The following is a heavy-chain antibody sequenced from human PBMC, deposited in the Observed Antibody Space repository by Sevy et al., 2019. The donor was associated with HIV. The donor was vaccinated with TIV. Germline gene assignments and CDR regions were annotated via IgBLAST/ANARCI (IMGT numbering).Heavy chain of an antibody. Sequence: GESLKISCAASGFTFNSYDMHWVRQGTEKGLEWVSAIGTAFDTYYPDSVQGRFTISRENAKNSLYLQMNSLRAGDTAVYYCARGGSGSNYTRGYFDYWGQGALVTVSS. D-gene: IGHD1-26*01. CDR3: ARGGSGSNYTRGYFDY. CDR1: GFTFNSYD. CDR2: IGTAFDT. J-gene: IGHJ4*02. V-gene: IGHV3-13*01.